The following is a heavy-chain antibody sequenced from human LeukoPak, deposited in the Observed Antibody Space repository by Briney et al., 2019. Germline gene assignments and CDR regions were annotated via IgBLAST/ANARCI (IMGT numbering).Heavy chain of an antibody. J-gene: IGHJ4*02. CDR2: MNPNRGNT. CDR1: GYTFTSYD. D-gene: IGHD3/OR15-3a*01. CDR3: ARVSRSVWTGYRYYFDY. Sequence: ASVKVSCKASGYTFTSYDINWVRQATGQGLEWMGWMNPNRGNTGYAQKFQGRVTMTRNTSISTAYMELSSLRSEDTAVYYCARVSRSVWTGYRYYFDYWGQGTLVTVSS. V-gene: IGHV1-8*01.